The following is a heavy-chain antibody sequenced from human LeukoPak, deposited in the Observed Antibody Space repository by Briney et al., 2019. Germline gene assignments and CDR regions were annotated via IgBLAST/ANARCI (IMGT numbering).Heavy chain of an antibody. D-gene: IGHD1-1*01. V-gene: IGHV1-18*01. CDR2: IRAYNGNR. CDR3: AREAGTGVLRYFDL. Sequence: ASVKPSCNAAGYTFNTYGISSVRQAPGQRLECMGWIRAYNGNRNYAQRIQGRVTMTIDTSTSTAYMELRSLRSDDTAVYFCAREAGTGVLRYFDLWGRGTLLTVSS. J-gene: IGHJ2*01. CDR1: GYTFNTYG.